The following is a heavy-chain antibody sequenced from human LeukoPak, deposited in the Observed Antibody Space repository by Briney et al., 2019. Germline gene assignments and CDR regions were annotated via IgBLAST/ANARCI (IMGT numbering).Heavy chain of an antibody. V-gene: IGHV4-39*01. CDR2: IYYSSGKT. CDR1: GGSVSSSSYY. D-gene: IGHD6-13*01. Sequence: IPSETLSLTCTVSGGSVSSSSYYWGWIRQPPGKGLEWIGSIYYSSGKTYYNPSLKSRVTISVDTSKNQFSLKLTSVTAADTAVYYCASRKPSSSSWYSFAFDIWGQGTMITVSS. J-gene: IGHJ3*02. CDR3: ASRKPSSSSWYSFAFDI.